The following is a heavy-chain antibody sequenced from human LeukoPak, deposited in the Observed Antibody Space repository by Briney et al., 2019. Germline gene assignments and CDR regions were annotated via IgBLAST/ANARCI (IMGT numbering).Heavy chain of an antibody. Sequence: GGSLRLSCAASGFTFSSYAMSWVRQAPGKGLEWVSAISGSGGSTYYADSVKGRFTISRDNSKNTLYLQMNSLRAEDTAVYYCAKYRFGVFYYYGMDVWGQGTTVTVSS. CDR2: ISGSGGST. D-gene: IGHD3-10*01. CDR3: AKYRFGVFYYYGMDV. CDR1: GFTFSSYA. J-gene: IGHJ6*02. V-gene: IGHV3-23*01.